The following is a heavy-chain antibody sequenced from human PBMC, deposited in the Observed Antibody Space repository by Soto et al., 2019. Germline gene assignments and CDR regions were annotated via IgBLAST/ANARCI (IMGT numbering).Heavy chain of an antibody. CDR3: ARDSKPSGDSYPDCLFDY. CDR1: GFTFSSYG. J-gene: IGHJ4*02. Sequence: GGSLRLSCAASGFTFSSYGMHWVRQAPGKGLEWVAVIWYDGSNKYYADSVKGRFTISRDNSKNTLYLQMNSLRAEDTAVYYCARDSKPSGDSYPDCLFDYWGQGPLVTVSS. CDR2: IWYDGSNK. V-gene: IGHV3-33*01. D-gene: IGHD3-10*01.